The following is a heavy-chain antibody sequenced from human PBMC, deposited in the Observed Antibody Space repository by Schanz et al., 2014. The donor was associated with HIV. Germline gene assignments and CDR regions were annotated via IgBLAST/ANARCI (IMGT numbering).Heavy chain of an antibody. D-gene: IGHD2-2*01. Sequence: QVQLVESGGCLVKPGGSLRLSCAASGFTFRSYGMHWVRQAPGKGLEWVAVIWYDGSNKYYADSVKGRFTISRDNSKNRVFLQMNSLSTEDAAVYHCARSQKGTSCCSPLDFWGQGTPVTV. J-gene: IGHJ4*02. CDR2: IWYDGSNK. CDR3: ARSQKGTSCCSPLDF. CDR1: GFTFRSYG. V-gene: IGHV3-33*01.